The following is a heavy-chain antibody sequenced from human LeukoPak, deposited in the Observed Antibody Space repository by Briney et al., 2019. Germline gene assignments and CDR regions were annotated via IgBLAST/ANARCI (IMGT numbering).Heavy chain of an antibody. V-gene: IGHV3-7*01. Sequence: GGSLRLSCAASGFTVRSNYMSWVRQAPGKGLEWVANMKQDGSEKYYVDSVKGRFTISRDNAKNSLYLQMNSLRAEDTAVYYCARTHIVVVTASPTGNWFDPWGQGTLVTVSS. CDR1: GFTVRSNY. D-gene: IGHD2-21*02. CDR3: ARTHIVVVTASPTGNWFDP. CDR2: MKQDGSEK. J-gene: IGHJ5*02.